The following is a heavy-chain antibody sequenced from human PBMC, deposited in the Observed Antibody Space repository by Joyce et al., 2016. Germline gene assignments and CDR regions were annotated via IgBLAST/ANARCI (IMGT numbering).Heavy chain of an antibody. CDR3: AVRAGTYSFDC. CDR1: GLTFSDYS. CDR2: INSGSSSI. D-gene: IGHD1-1*01. Sequence: EVQLVESGGGLVQPGGSLRFSCVASGLTFSDYSMNLVRQAPGKGLEWVSYINSGSSSIYYADSVKGRFTISRDNAKNSLYLQMNSLGAEDTAVYYCAVRAGTYSFDCWGQGTLVTVSS. J-gene: IGHJ4*02. V-gene: IGHV3-48*04.